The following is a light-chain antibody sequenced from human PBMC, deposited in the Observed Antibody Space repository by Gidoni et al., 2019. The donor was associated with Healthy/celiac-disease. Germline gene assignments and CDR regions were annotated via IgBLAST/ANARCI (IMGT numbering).Light chain of an antibody. CDR2: KAS. J-gene: IGKJ1*01. CDR3: QQYNSYPWT. CDR1: QRISSW. Sequence: IQMTQSPYTLSASVGDRVTITCRASQRISSWLAWYQQKPGKAPKLLIYKASSLESGGPSRFSGSGSGTEFTLTISSRQPDDFATYYCQQYNSYPWTVGQGTKVEIK. V-gene: IGKV1-5*03.